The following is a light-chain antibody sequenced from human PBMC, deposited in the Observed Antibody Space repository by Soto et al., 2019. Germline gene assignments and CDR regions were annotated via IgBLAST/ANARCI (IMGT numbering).Light chain of an antibody. CDR1: QRVSSSY. CDR3: QQYGSSLTWT. V-gene: IGKV3-20*01. J-gene: IGKJ1*01. CDR2: GAS. Sequence: EIVLTQSPGTLSLSPGERATISCRASQRVSSSYLAWYQQKPGQAPRLLIYGASSRATGIPDRFSGSGSGTDFTLTISRLEPEDFAVYYCQQYGSSLTWTFGRGTKVDIK.